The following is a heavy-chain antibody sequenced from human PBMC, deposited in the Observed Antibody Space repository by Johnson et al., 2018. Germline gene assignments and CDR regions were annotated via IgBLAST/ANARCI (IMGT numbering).Heavy chain of an antibody. D-gene: IGHD3-16*01. Sequence: QVQLQESGPGLVKPSETLSLTCTVSGGSISSSSYYWGWIRQPPGKGLEWIGSIYYSGSTYYNPSLKSRVTISVDTSKNQFSLKLSSVTAADTAVYYCARERGVITLMDVWCKGTTVTVSS. CDR3: ARERGVITLMDV. J-gene: IGHJ6*04. CDR1: GGSISSSSYY. V-gene: IGHV4-39*07. CDR2: IYYSGST.